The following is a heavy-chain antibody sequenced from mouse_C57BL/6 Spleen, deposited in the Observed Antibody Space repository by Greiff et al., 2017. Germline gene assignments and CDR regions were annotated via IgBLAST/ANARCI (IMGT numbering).Heavy chain of an antibody. CDR1: GYTFTSYG. V-gene: IGHV1-81*01. D-gene: IGHD2-5*01. CDR2: IYPRSGNT. Sequence: VQLQQSGAELARPGASVKLSCKASGYTFTSYGISWVKQRTGQGLEWIGEIYPRSGNTYYNEKFKGKATLTADKSSSTAYMELRSLTSEDSAVYFCARRSNHYAMDYWGQGTSVTVSS. J-gene: IGHJ4*01. CDR3: ARRSNHYAMDY.